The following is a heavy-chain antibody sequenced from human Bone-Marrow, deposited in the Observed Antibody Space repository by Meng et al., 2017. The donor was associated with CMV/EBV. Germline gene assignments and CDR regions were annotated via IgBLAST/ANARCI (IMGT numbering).Heavy chain of an antibody. CDR3: ARGKNSGVYRYSFDY. Sequence: GESLKISCAASGFTFSSYSMNWVRQAPGKGLEWVSSISSSSSYIYYADSMKGRFTISRDNAKNSLYLQMNSLRAEDTAVYYCARGKNSGVYRYSFDYWGQGTLVTVSS. CDR1: GFTFSSYS. V-gene: IGHV3-21*04. CDR2: ISSSSSYI. D-gene: IGHD1-26*01. J-gene: IGHJ4*02.